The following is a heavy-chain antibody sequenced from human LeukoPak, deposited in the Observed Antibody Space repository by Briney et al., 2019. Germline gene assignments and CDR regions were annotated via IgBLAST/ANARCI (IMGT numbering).Heavy chain of an antibody. CDR3: ARSGPHYHDSSTYDY. V-gene: IGHV3-49*04. CDR1: GYTFGDYG. J-gene: IGHJ4*02. CDR2: IRIQGYGGTT. D-gene: IGHD3-22*01. Sequence: PGRPLRLSCSASGYTFGDYGLTWVRQAPGKGLEWIGFIRIQGYGGTTEYAASVKGRFTVSRDDFKSIAYLQMNSLKTEDTAVYYCARSGPHYHDSSTYDYWGQGALVTVSS.